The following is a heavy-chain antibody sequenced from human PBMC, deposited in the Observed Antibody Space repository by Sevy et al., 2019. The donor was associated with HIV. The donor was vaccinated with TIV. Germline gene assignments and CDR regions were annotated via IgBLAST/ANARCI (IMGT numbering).Heavy chain of an antibody. Sequence: GGSLRLSCAASGFTFSSYAMHWVRQAPGKGLEWVAVISYDGSNKYYADSVKGRFTISRDNSKNTLYLQMNSLRAEATAVYYCARDRARGEAYYYYYGMDVWGQGTTVTVSS. CDR3: ARDRARGEAYYYYYGMDV. CDR2: ISYDGSNK. D-gene: IGHD3-16*01. J-gene: IGHJ6*02. V-gene: IGHV3-30-3*01. CDR1: GFTFSSYA.